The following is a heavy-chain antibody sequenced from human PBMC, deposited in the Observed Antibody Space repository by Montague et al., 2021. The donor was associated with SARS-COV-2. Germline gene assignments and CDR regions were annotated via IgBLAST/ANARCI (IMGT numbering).Heavy chain of an antibody. CDR3: EGWLVRPEDGMDV. Sequence: SETLSLTCTVSGDSISSYLWNWVRQPAGKGLEWIGRIWTSGSTNYNPSLKSRVTVSVDTSKNQFSLSLTSVTAADTAVYYCEGWLVRPEDGMDVWGQGTTVTGSS. V-gene: IGHV4-4*07. D-gene: IGHD2-21*01. CDR2: IWTSGST. J-gene: IGHJ6*02. CDR1: GDSISSYL.